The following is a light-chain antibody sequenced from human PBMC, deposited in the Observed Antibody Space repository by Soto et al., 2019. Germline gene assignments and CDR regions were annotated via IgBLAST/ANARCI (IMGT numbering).Light chain of an antibody. J-gene: IGLJ3*02. V-gene: IGLV1-51*02. CDR1: SSNIGNNY. CDR2: ENN. CDR3: GTWDSSLSAWV. Sequence: QSVLTQPPSVCAAPGQKVTISCSGSSSNIGNNYVSWYQQLPGTAPKLLIYENNRRPSGIPDRFSGSKSATSATLGITGLQTGDEADYYCGTWDSSLSAWVFGGGTKLTVL.